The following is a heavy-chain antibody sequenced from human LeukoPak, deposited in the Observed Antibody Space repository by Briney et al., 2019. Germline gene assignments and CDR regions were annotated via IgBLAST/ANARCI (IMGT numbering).Heavy chain of an antibody. CDR1: AFTFTILA. Sequence: GGSRRPSCTASAFTFTILAMAWVRQAPGKGLGWVSTFCSDGNTTYNADSVKGSSTISRDNSKNTLYLELNSLRVEDTATFYCAKGQKLDDVVFDSWGQGTMVTVSS. CDR3: AKGQKLDDVVFDS. J-gene: IGHJ4*02. V-gene: IGHV3-23*05. D-gene: IGHD1-1*01. CDR2: FCSDGNTT.